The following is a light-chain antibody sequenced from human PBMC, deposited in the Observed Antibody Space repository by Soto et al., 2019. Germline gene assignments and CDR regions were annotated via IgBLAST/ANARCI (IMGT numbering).Light chain of an antibody. V-gene: IGLV2-14*01. J-gene: IGLJ1*01. CDR1: SSDVGAHNF. Sequence: QSALTQPASVSGSPGQAITISFSGSSSDVGAHNFVSWYQHHPGKAPKLMIYEVSNRPSGVSNRFSGSKSGNTASLAISGRQAEDEADYYCNSYTSSNTDVFGRGTKVTVL. CDR2: EVS. CDR3: NSYTSSNTDV.